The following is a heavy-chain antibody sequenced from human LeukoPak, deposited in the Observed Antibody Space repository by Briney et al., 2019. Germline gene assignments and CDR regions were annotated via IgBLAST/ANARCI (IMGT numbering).Heavy chain of an antibody. CDR3: ATGGNSLAY. D-gene: IGHD1-26*01. V-gene: IGHV3-48*03. CDR2: ISSSGSTT. Sequence: PGGSLRLSCAASGLTFSNYEMNWVRQTPGKGLEWVSTISSSGSTTYFADSVRGRFTVSRDNAKRSLSLQMNSLRVDDTAVYYCATGGNSLAYWGQGTLVTVSS. CDR1: GLTFSNYE. J-gene: IGHJ4*02.